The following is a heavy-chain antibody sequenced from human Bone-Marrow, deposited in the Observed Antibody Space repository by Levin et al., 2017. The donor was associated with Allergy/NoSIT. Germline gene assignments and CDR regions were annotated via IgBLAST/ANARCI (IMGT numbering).Heavy chain of an antibody. J-gene: IGHJ2*01. D-gene: IGHD2-21*02. CDR2: IIPIFGTA. CDR3: AREAVVVTATSMRHWYFDR. Sequence: SVKVSCKASGGTFSSYAISWVRQAPGQGLEWMGGIIPIFGTANYAQKFQGRVTITADKSTSTAYMELSSLRSEDTAVYYCAREAVVVTATSMRHWYFDRWGRGTLVTVSS. V-gene: IGHV1-69*06. CDR1: GGTFSSYA.